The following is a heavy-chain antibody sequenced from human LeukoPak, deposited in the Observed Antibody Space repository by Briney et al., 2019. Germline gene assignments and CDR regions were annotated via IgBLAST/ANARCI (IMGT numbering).Heavy chain of an antibody. V-gene: IGHV1-24*01. J-gene: IGHJ3*02. CDR1: GYTLTELS. D-gene: IGHD3-10*01. CDR3: ATEGRGLYGTISQGGAFDI. Sequence: GASVKVSCKVSGYTLTELSMHWVRQAPGKGLEWMGGFDPEDGETIYAQKFQGRVTMTEDTSTDTAYMELSSLRSEDTAVYYCATEGRGLYGTISQGGAFDIWGQGTMVTVSS. CDR2: FDPEDGET.